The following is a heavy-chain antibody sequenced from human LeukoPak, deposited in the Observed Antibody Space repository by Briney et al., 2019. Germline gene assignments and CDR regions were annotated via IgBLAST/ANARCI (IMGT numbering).Heavy chain of an antibody. Sequence: ASVKVSCKASGGTFSSYAISWVRQAPGQGLEWMGGIIPIFGTANYAQKFQGRVTITADESTSTAYMELSSLRSEDTAVYYCARPGTYCGGDCYLDDAFDIWGQGTMVTVSS. D-gene: IGHD2-21*02. CDR3: ARPGTYCGGDCYLDDAFDI. J-gene: IGHJ3*02. CDR1: GGTFSSYA. V-gene: IGHV1-69*13. CDR2: IIPIFGTA.